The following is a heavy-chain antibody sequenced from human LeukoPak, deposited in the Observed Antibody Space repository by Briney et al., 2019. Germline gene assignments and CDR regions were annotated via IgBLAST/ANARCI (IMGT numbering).Heavy chain of an antibody. CDR1: GFFFGTYG. Sequence: QPGRSLRLSCEASGFFFGTYGMHWVRQAPGKGLEWVAVISYDGSNKYYADSVKGRFTISRDNSKNTLYLQMNSLRAEDTAVYYCAKVFIPPPNWGYEGAFDIWGQGTMVTVSS. CDR2: ISYDGSNK. J-gene: IGHJ3*02. V-gene: IGHV3-30*18. CDR3: AKVFIPPPNWGYEGAFDI. D-gene: IGHD7-27*01.